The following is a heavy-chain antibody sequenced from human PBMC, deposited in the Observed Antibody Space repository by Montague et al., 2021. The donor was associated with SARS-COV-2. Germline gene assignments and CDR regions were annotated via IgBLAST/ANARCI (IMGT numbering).Heavy chain of an antibody. J-gene: IGHJ4*02. V-gene: IGHV4-31*03. CDR3: ARAQTIFGVVIISFDY. CDR2: IYYSGST. D-gene: IGHD3-3*01. Sequence: TLSLTCTVSGGSISSGGYYWSWIRQHPGKGLEWIGYIYYSGSTYYNPSLKSRVTISVDTSKNQFSLKLSSVTAADTAVYYCARAQTIFGVVIISFDYWGQGTLVTVSS. CDR1: GGSISSGGYY.